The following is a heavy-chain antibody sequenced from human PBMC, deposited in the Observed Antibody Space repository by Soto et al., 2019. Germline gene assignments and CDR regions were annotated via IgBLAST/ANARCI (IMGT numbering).Heavy chain of an antibody. D-gene: IGHD2-15*01. CDR1: GYSISSSNW. J-gene: IGHJ3*01. Sequence: QVRLQESGPRLVKPSDTLSLTCAVSGYSISSSNWWGWIRQPPGKGLEWIGYIHYSGTTYDNPSLNSRVTMSVDTSKNQFTLKLSSVTAVDTALYYCATGGGNGDAFDLWGQGTLVTVSS. CDR2: IHYSGTT. CDR3: ATGGGNGDAFDL. V-gene: IGHV4-28*03.